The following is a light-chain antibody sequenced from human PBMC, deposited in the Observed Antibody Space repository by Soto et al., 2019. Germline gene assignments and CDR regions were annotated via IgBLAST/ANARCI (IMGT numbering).Light chain of an antibody. V-gene: IGKV1-33*01. CDR3: QQYNSFWT. J-gene: IGKJ1*01. Sequence: MQMSQSASSLSASVGDRVAITCQASQDISNYLNWYQQKPGKAPKLLIYDVSSLESGVPSRFSGSGSGTEFTLTISSLQHDDVATYYCQQYNSFWTFGHGTKVDIK. CDR1: QDISNY. CDR2: DVS.